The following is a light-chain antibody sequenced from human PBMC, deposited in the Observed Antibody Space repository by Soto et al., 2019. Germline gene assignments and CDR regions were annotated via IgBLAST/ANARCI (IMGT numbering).Light chain of an antibody. CDR1: SSDVGGYNY. J-gene: IGLJ1*01. Sequence: QSALTQPRSVSESPGQSVTISCAGTSSDVGGYNYVSWYQQHPGKAPKLMIYDVSKRPSGVPDRFSGSKSGNTASLTISGLQAEDEADYYCCSYAGRYTYIFGTGTKVTVL. V-gene: IGLV2-11*01. CDR3: CSYAGRYTYI. CDR2: DVS.